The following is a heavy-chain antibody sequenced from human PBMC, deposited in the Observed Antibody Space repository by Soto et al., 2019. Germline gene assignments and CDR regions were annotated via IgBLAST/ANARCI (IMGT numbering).Heavy chain of an antibody. J-gene: IGHJ5*02. CDR2: ISGTGVPT. CDR1: GFDFSNYA. V-gene: IGHV3-23*01. Sequence: EVQLLESGGGLVQPGGSLKLSCAASGFDFSNYAMSWVRQAPGQGLECISLISGTGVPTLYAETVKGRFSVSRDNSKDTLFLEMNNLRVDDTAMYYCAKSFCSSSSCFFLWVDPWGPGTLVTVSS. D-gene: IGHD2-2*01. CDR3: AKSFCSSSSCFFLWVDP.